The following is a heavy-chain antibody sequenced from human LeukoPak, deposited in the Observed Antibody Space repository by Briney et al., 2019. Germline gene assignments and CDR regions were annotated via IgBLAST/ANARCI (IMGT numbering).Heavy chain of an antibody. Sequence: GGSLRLSCAASGFTFSDYYMSWIRQAPGKGLEWVSYISSSSSTIHYADSVKGRFTISRDNAKNSLYLQMNSLRAEDTAVYYCARGVSSGWYAFDIWGQGTMVTVSS. CDR3: ARGVSSGWYAFDI. V-gene: IGHV3-11*01. J-gene: IGHJ3*02. CDR2: ISSSSSTI. CDR1: GFTFSDYY. D-gene: IGHD6-19*01.